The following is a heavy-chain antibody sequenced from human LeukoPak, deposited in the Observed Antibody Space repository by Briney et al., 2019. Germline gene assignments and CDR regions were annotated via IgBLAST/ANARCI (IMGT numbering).Heavy chain of an antibody. Sequence: GGSLRLSCAASGFTVNSHYMSWVRQAPGKGLERVSIIYDGGTTSYEDSVKGRSTISRDNSNNILYLQMSSLRAEDTAVYYCATVAGGTYHFDLWGQGALVTVSS. J-gene: IGHJ4*02. CDR3: ATVAGGTYHFDL. D-gene: IGHD1-26*01. V-gene: IGHV3-53*01. CDR2: IYDGGTT. CDR1: GFTVNSHY.